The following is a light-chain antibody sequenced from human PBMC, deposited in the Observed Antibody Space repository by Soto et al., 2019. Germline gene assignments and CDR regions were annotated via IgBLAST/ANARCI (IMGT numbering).Light chain of an antibody. CDR1: QTANNY. CDR2: LAS. V-gene: IGKV1-39*01. Sequence: DIQMTQSPSSLSASVGDRVTITCRASQTANNYVNWYQQKPGDAPKLLIYLASGLQRGVPSRFNGSGSGTDFTLNIHSLQPDDVASYFCQQTYSFPVTFGGGTKVEIK. CDR3: QQTYSFPVT. J-gene: IGKJ4*01.